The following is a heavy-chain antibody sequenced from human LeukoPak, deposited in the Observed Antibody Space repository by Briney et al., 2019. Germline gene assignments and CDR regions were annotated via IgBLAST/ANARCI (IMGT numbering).Heavy chain of an antibody. CDR1: GFTFSSYW. CDR3: AKDIGDSSSWYKYYYGMDV. V-gene: IGHV3-30*18. D-gene: IGHD6-13*01. CDR2: ISYDGSNK. Sequence: PGGSLRLSCAASGFTFSSYWMHWVRQAPGKGLEWVAVISYDGSNKYYADSVKGRFTISRDNSKNTLYLQMNSLRAEDTAVYYCAKDIGDSSSWYKYYYGMDVWGQGTTVTVSS. J-gene: IGHJ6*02.